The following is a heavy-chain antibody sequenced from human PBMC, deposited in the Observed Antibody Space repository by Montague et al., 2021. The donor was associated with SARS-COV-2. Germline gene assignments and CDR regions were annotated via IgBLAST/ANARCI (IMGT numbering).Heavy chain of an antibody. CDR2: IYYSGST. CDR3: ARQGDIVVVVAATEIHYYYGMDV. V-gene: IGHV4-39*01. Sequence: SETLSLTCTVSGGSISSSSYYWGWIHQPPGKGLEWIGSIYYSGSTYYNPSLKSRVTISVDTSKNQFSLKLSSVTAADTAVYYCARQGDIVVVVAATEIHYYYGMDVWGQGTTVTVSS. D-gene: IGHD2-15*01. CDR1: GGSISSSSYY. J-gene: IGHJ6*02.